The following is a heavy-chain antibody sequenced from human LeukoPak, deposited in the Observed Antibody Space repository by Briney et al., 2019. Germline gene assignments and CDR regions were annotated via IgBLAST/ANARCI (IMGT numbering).Heavy chain of an antibody. CDR3: ARGPGRAGGDV. D-gene: IGHD1-26*01. V-gene: IGHV4-59*01. Sequence: PETLSLTSTVSRGSTRGYNWSRIPQPPREGLEWRGYIYYSGDTNYNPSLKSRVTMSVDTSKNQFSLKLSSVTAADTAVYYCARGPGRAGGDVWGQGTTVTVSS. CDR2: IYYSGDT. CDR1: RGSTRGYN. J-gene: IGHJ6*02.